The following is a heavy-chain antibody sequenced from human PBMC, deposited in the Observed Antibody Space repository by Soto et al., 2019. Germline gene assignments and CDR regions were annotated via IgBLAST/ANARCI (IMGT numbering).Heavy chain of an antibody. CDR1: GYSFTSYW. CDR2: IDPGDSDT. V-gene: IGHV5-51*01. Sequence: PGESLKISCKGSGYSFTSYWIGWVRQMPGKGLEWMGIIDPGDSDTRYSPSFQGQVTISVDKSNSIAYLQWRSLKASDTAMYYCARLGPFSRIVVVNAFDIWDQGTRVTVSS. J-gene: IGHJ3*02. CDR3: ARLGPFSRIVVVNAFDI. D-gene: IGHD3-22*01.